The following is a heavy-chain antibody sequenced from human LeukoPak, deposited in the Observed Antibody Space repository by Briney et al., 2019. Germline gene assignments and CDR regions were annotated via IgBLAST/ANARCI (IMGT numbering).Heavy chain of an antibody. CDR2: INPSRGST. CDR1: GYTFTNYY. V-gene: IGHV1-46*01. CDR3: VREYYGSGMHAFDI. D-gene: IGHD3-10*01. Sequence: ASVKVSCEASGYTFTNYYMHWVRQAPGQGLEWMGIINPSRGSTSYAQKFQGRVTMTGDTSTSTVYMELSSLRSEDTAVYYCVREYYGSGMHAFDIWGQGTMVTVSS. J-gene: IGHJ3*02.